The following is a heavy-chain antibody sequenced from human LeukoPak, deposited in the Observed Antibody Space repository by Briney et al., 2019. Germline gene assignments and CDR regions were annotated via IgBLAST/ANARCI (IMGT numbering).Heavy chain of an antibody. V-gene: IGHV1-2*02. J-gene: IGHJ4*02. CDR3: ARTPAYGSGSSACDY. Sequence: GGSLRLSCAASGYTFTGYYMHWVRQAPGQGLEWMGWINPNSGGTNYAQKFQGRVTMTRDTSIRTAYMELSRLRSDDTAVYYCARTPAYGSGSSACDYWGQGTLVTVSS. CDR2: INPNSGGT. CDR1: GYTFTGYY. D-gene: IGHD3-10*01.